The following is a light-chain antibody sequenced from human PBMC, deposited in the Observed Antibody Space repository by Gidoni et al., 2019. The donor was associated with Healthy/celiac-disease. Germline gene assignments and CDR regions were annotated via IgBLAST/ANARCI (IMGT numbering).Light chain of an antibody. CDR3: QQRSNWPIT. CDR2: AAS. J-gene: IGKJ5*01. V-gene: IGKV3-11*01. CDR1: QSVSSY. Sequence: EIVLTQSPATLFLSPGERATLSCRASQSVSSYFAWYQQKPGQAPRLLIYAASNSATGIPARFSGSGSGTDFTLTISSLEPEDVAVYYCQQRSNWPITFGQGTRLEIK.